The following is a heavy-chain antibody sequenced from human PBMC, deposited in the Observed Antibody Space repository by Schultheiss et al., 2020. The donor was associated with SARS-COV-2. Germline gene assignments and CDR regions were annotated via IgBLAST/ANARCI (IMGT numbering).Heavy chain of an antibody. V-gene: IGHV4-59*10. CDR3: ARGGGSSPIDY. CDR2: IYTSGST. Sequence: GSLRLSCAVYGGSFSGYYWSWIRQPAGKGLEWIGRIYTSGSTNYNPSLKSRVTISVDTSKNQFSLKLSSVTAADTAVYYCARGGGSSPIDYWGQGTLVTVSS. D-gene: IGHD6-6*01. CDR1: GGSFSGYY. J-gene: IGHJ4*02.